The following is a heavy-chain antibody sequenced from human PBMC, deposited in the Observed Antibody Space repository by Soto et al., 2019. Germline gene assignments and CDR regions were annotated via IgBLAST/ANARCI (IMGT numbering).Heavy chain of an antibody. D-gene: IGHD3-9*01. CDR1: GFTFSNYG. V-gene: IGHV3-33*01. CDR2: IWFDGSNE. CDR3: ARSCHDILPNKYGMDV. J-gene: IGHJ6*02. Sequence: QVQLVESGGGVVQPGRSLRLACAASGFTFSNYGMHWVRQAPGKGLEWVAIIWFDGSNEYYADSVKGRFTISRANSKNTLYLQMNRLRAEDTAVYYCARSCHDILPNKYGMDVWGLGTIMTVSS.